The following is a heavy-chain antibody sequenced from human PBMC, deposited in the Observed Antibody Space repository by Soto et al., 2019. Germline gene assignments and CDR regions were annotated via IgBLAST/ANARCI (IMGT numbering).Heavy chain of an antibody. Sequence: ASVKVSCKVSGYTLTELSMHWVRQAPGKGLEWMGGFDPEDGETIYAQKFQGRVTMTEDTSTDTAYMELSSLRSEDTAVYYCATGRLGEGYFQHWGQGTLVTVSS. CDR1: GYTLTELS. CDR2: FDPEDGET. V-gene: IGHV1-24*01. J-gene: IGHJ1*01. D-gene: IGHD3-16*01. CDR3: ATGRLGEGYFQH.